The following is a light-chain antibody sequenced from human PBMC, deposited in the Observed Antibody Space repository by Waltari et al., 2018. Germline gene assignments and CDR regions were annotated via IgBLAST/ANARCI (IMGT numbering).Light chain of an antibody. CDR2: RAS. CDR3: LQLNSYPRT. V-gene: IGKV1-9*01. Sequence: DIHLTQSPSFLSASVGDRVTITCRASQGISLNLAWYQQKPGKAPKLLIYRASTLQSGVPSRFSGSESGTDFTLTISSLQPEDFATYYCLQLNSYPRTFGQGTKVEVK. J-gene: IGKJ1*01. CDR1: QGISLN.